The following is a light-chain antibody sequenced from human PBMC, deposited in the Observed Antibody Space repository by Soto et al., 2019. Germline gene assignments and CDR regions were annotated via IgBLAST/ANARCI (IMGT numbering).Light chain of an antibody. CDR3: QQSDSTPPT. J-gene: IGKJ4*01. CDR2: AAS. V-gene: IGKV1-39*01. CDR1: QSISSY. Sequence: EIPMTQYQTSLAASVGDRVTMTCRASQSISSYLNWYQQKPGKAPKLLIYAASSLQSGVPSRFSGSGSGTDFNLTISSLQPEDFATYYCQQSDSTPPTFGGGTKADIK.